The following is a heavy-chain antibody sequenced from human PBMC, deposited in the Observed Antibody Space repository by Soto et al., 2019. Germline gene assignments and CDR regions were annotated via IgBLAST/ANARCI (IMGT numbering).Heavy chain of an antibody. Sequence: SETLSLTCTVSGGSISSYYWSWIRQPPGKGLEWIGYIYYSGSTNYNPSLKSRVTISVDTSKNQFSLKLSSVTAADTAVYYCARDRFRGWFDPWGQGTLVTVSS. CDR3: ARDRFRGWFDP. CDR1: GGSISSYY. J-gene: IGHJ5*02. CDR2: IYYSGST. V-gene: IGHV4-59*01. D-gene: IGHD3-10*01.